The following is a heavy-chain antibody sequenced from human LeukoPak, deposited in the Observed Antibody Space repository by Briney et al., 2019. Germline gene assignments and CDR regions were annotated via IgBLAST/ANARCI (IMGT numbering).Heavy chain of an antibody. J-gene: IGHJ4*02. Sequence: GRSLRLSCAASGFTFSSYAMHWVRQAPGKGLEWVAVISYDGSNKYYADSVKGRFTISRDNSKNTLYLQMNSLRAEDTAVYYCVLISYSSGWYEDYWGQGTLVTVSS. CDR3: VLISYSSGWYEDY. CDR2: ISYDGSNK. CDR1: GFTFSSYA. D-gene: IGHD6-19*01. V-gene: IGHV3-30-3*01.